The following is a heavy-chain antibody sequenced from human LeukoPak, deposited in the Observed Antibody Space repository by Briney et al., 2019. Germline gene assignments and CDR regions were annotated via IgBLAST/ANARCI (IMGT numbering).Heavy chain of an antibody. V-gene: IGHV4-59*01. CDR1: GGSISSYY. Sequence: SETLSLTCTVSGGSISSYYWSWIRQPPGKGLEWIGYIYYSGSTNYNPSLKSRVTISVDTSKNQFSLKLSSVTAADTAVYYCARGPPRSRGVTLGFDPWGQGTLVTVSS. D-gene: IGHD2-15*01. CDR2: IYYSGST. CDR3: ARGPPRSRGVTLGFDP. J-gene: IGHJ5*02.